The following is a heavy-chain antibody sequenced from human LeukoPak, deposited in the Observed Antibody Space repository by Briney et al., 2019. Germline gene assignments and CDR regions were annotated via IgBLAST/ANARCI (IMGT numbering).Heavy chain of an antibody. CDR3: ARGRGAANEAFDI. J-gene: IGHJ3*02. CDR1: GFPASSYI. V-gene: IGHV3-53*04. CDR2: IYSSSIT. D-gene: IGHD6-25*01. Sequence: PGGSLGLSCAAAGFPASSYILSLLRQAPGKGLEWVSVIYSSSITSYADSVKGRFTISRHNSKNTLYLQMNSLRADDTAVYYCARGRGAANEAFDIWGQGTMVTVSS.